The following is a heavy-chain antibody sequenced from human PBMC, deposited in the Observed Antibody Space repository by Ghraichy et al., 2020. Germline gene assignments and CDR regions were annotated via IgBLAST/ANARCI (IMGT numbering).Heavy chain of an antibody. CDR3: ANPVDTAIGGFDY. Sequence: GESLRLSCAASGFTFSSYAMSWVRQAPGKGLEWVSAISGSGGSTYYADSVKGRFTISRDNSKNTLYLQMNSLRAEDTAVYYCANPVDTAIGGFDYWGQGTLVTVSS. CDR2: ISGSGGST. V-gene: IGHV3-23*01. J-gene: IGHJ4*02. CDR1: GFTFSSYA. D-gene: IGHD5-18*01.